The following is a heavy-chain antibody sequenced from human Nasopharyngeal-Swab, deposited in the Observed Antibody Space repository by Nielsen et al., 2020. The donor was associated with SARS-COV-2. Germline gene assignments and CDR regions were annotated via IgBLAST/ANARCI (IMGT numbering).Heavy chain of an antibody. CDR1: GVTFSTLW. V-gene: IGHV3-7*02. J-gene: IGHJ4*02. Sequence: GESLKISCAASGVTFSTLWLSWVRQAPGKGLEWVAGTNPDGSENYYVDSMGGRFTISRDNAKNTLYLQMNSLRVEDTAVYYCVKHQGSSSDQWGQGTLVTVSS. CDR2: TNPDGSEN. CDR3: VKHQGSSSDQ.